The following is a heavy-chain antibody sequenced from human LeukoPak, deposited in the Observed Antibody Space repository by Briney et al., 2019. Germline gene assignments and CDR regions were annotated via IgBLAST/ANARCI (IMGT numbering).Heavy chain of an antibody. CDR2: RFSSGIT. V-gene: IGHV4-4*07. Sequence: SETLSLTCTVSGGSISMYYWSWTRQPAGKGLEWIGRRFSSGITNYNTSLKSRVSMSVDTSKNQFSLKLTSVTAADTAVYYCARDGYGSSMDVWGKGTTVTVSS. CDR3: ARDGYGSSMDV. CDR1: GGSISMYY. D-gene: IGHD6-13*01. J-gene: IGHJ6*03.